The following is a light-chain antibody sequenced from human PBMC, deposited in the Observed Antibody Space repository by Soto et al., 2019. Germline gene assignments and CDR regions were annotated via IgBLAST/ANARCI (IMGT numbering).Light chain of an antibody. Sequence: EIVLTQSPATLSLSPGERATLSCRASQSVSSYLAWYQQKPGQAPRLLIYDASNRATGIPARFSGSGSGTDFTLTISSLEPEHFAVYYCQQRSNWVLTFGGGTKVEIK. V-gene: IGKV3-11*01. CDR3: QQRSNWVLT. CDR1: QSVSSY. J-gene: IGKJ4*01. CDR2: DAS.